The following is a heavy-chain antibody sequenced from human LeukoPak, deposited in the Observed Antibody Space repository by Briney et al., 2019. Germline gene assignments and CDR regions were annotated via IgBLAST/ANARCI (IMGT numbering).Heavy chain of an antibody. CDR2: IFYSGST. V-gene: IGHV4-39*07. J-gene: IGHJ6*04. CDR1: GGSISTSNYY. Sequence: SETLSLTCTVSGGSISTSNYYWGWIRQPPGKGLEWIGNIFYSGSTYYSPSVKSRVTISVDTSKNQFSLKLSSVTAADTAVYYCARTMVRGWVDVWGKGTTVTISS. D-gene: IGHD3-10*01. CDR3: ARTMVRGWVDV.